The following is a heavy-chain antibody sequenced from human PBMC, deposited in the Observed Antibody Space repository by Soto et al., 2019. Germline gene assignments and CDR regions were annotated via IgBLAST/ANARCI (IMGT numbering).Heavy chain of an antibody. J-gene: IGHJ6*02. V-gene: IGHV4-34*01. CDR2: INHSGST. CDR3: ARVNRGGYYYGMDV. D-gene: IGHD2-15*01. CDR1: GGSFSGYY. Sequence: SETLSLTCAVYGGSFSGYYWSWIRQPPGKGLEWIGEINHSGSTNYNPSLKSRVTISIDTSKNQFSLKLSSVTAADTAVYYCARVNRGGYYYGMDVWGQGTTVTVSS.